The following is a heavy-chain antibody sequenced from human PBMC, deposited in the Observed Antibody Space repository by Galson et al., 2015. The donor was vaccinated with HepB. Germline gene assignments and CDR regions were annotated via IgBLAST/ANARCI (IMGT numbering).Heavy chain of an antibody. Sequence: QSGAEVKKPGESLKISCKGSGYSFTNYWIAWVRQMPGKGLEWMGIILPGDSDIRHRPSFQGQVTISVDKSLTTAYLQWKSLKASDSAMYYCARVNTTGHSFYHMDVWGTGTTVTVSS. CDR1: GYSFTNYW. V-gene: IGHV5-51*01. D-gene: IGHD5-18*01. J-gene: IGHJ6*03. CDR3: ARVNTTGHSFYHMDV. CDR2: ILPGDSDI.